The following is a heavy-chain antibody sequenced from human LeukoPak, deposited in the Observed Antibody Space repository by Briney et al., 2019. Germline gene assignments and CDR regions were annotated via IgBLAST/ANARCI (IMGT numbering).Heavy chain of an antibody. V-gene: IGHV5-51*01. D-gene: IGHD1-1*01. Sequence: GESLKISCKGSGYSFTSYWIGWVRQMPGKGLEWMGIIYPGDSDTRYSPSFQGQVTISADKSISTAYLQWSSLKASDTAMYYCARHRTRYKGTTGTDFRYYFDYWGQGTLVTVSS. CDR2: IYPGDSDT. J-gene: IGHJ4*02. CDR3: ARHRTRYKGTTGTDFRYYFDY. CDR1: GYSFTSYW.